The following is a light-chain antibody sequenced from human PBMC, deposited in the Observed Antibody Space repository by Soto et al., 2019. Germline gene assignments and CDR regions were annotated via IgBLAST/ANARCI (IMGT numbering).Light chain of an antibody. CDR2: KVS. CDR3: MQGTHWPPWT. V-gene: IGKV2-30*01. Sequence: DVVLTQSPLSLPVALGQPASISCRSSQSLVGSDGDTYLNWFQQRPGQSPRRLTYKVSKRDSGVPDRFSGSGSGTDFTLKISRVEAADVGVYYYMQGTHWPPWTFGQGTKVEIK. J-gene: IGKJ1*01. CDR1: QSLVGSDGDTY.